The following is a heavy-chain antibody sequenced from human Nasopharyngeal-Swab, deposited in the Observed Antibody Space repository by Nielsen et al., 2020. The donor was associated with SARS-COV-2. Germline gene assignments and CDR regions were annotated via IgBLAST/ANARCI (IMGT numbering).Heavy chain of an antibody. D-gene: IGHD6-19*01. V-gene: IGHV3-7*03. Sequence: WIRQPPGKGLEWVANIKQDGSEKYYVDSVKGRFTISRDNAKNSLYLQMNSLRAEDTAVYYCARGLYSSGFSYYYYGMDVWGQGTTVTVSS. J-gene: IGHJ6*02. CDR3: ARGLYSSGFSYYYYGMDV. CDR2: IKQDGSEK.